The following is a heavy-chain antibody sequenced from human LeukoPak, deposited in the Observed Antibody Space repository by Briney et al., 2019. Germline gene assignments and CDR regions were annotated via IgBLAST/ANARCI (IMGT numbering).Heavy chain of an antibody. Sequence: ASVKVSCKASGYTFTSYYMHWVRQAPGQGLEWMGIINPSGGSTSYAQKFQGRVTMTRDMSTSTVYMELSSLRSEDTAVYYCARGKPCDFDWLLFRGCGNYMDVWGKGTTVTVSS. D-gene: IGHD3-9*01. V-gene: IGHV1-46*01. CDR1: GYTFTSYY. CDR2: INPSGGST. J-gene: IGHJ6*03. CDR3: ARGKPCDFDWLLFRGCGNYMDV.